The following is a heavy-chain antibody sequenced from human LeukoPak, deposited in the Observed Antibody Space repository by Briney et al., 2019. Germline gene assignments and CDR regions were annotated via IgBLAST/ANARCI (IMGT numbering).Heavy chain of an antibody. CDR2: IYYSGST. D-gene: IGHD6-19*01. CDR1: GGTISRYH. J-gene: IGHJ4*02. CDR3: ARLLYSSGWNVDY. Sequence: SETLSLTCTVSGGTISRYHWGWIRQPPGKGLEWIGYIYYSGSTNYNPSLKSRVTISVDTSKNQFSLKLSSVTAADTAVYYCARLLYSSGWNVDYWGQGTLVTVSS. V-gene: IGHV4-59*08.